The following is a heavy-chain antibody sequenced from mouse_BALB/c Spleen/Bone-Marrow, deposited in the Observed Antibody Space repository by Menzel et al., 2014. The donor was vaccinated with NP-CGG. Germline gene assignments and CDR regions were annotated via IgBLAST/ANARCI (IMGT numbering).Heavy chain of an antibody. CDR1: GYAFTNYL. V-gene: IGHV1-54*01. CDR2: INPGSSGT. Sequence: QVQLQQSGAELVRPGTSVKVSCKASGYAFTNYLIEWVKQRPGQGLEWIGVINPGSSGTNYNEKFKGKATLTADKSSSTAYMQLSSLTSGDSAVYFCARSGYGNYFYAMDYWGQGTSVTVSS. J-gene: IGHJ4*01. D-gene: IGHD2-10*02. CDR3: ARSGYGNYFYAMDY.